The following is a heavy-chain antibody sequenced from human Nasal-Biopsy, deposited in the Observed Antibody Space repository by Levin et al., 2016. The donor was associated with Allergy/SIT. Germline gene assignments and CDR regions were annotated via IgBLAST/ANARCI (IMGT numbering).Heavy chain of an antibody. D-gene: IGHD3-10*01. J-gene: IGHJ6*02. CDR1: GFIFSSHG. CDR2: MWYDGDTK. CDR3: GRGGYGSGSYYNAALDV. V-gene: IGHV3-33*01. Sequence: GESLKISCVASGFIFSSHGMHWVRQAPGKGLEWVAVMWYDGDTKYYADSVKGRFTISRDVSGRVMYLQMSNLRSEDTAVYYCGRGGYGSGSYYNAALDVWGQGTTVSVSS.